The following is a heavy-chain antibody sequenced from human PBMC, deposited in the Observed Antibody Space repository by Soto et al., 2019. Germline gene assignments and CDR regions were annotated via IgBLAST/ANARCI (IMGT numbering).Heavy chain of an antibody. D-gene: IGHD5-18*01. Sequence: EVQLEESGGALVQRGRSLRLSCAASGFTFDDYAMHWVRHVLGKGLEWVSSISWNSGNIGYADSVKGRFTTSRDNAKNSLYLQMNSLRPADTALYYCVRSKGGYSYGTPFDYWGQGTLVTVSS. CDR3: VRSKGGYSYGTPFDY. CDR1: GFTFDDYA. CDR2: ISWNSGNI. J-gene: IGHJ4*02. V-gene: IGHV3-9*01.